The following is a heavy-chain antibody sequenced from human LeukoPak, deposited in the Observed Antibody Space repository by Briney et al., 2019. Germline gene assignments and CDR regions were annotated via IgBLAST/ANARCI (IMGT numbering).Heavy chain of an antibody. CDR3: ARGGYFRPYDY. CDR2: ITKDGGQK. CDR1: GFTFSNHW. J-gene: IGHJ4*01. Sequence: GGSLRLSCAASGFTFSNHWMSWVRQAPGKGLEWVATITKDGGQKDYVDSVKGRFTVSRDSARTSLYLQMNSLTAEDTAVYFCARGGYFRPYDYWGQGTLVTVSS. V-gene: IGHV3-7*01. D-gene: IGHD5-12*01.